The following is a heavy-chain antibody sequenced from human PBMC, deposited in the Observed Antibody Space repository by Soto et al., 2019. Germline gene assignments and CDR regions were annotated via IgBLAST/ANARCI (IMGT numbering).Heavy chain of an antibody. CDR3: ARMITATGTEYFDL. V-gene: IGHV4-59*13. CDR1: GASISGYC. D-gene: IGHD6-13*01. CDR2: IYYSGNT. J-gene: IGHJ2*01. Sequence: QVQLQESGPGLVKPSETLSLTCTVSGASISGYCWNWIRQPPGEGLEWIGYIYYSGNTNYNSFLKSRVTMSVDTSKNQFSLNLTSVTPADTAVYYCARMITATGTEYFDLWGRGALVTVFS.